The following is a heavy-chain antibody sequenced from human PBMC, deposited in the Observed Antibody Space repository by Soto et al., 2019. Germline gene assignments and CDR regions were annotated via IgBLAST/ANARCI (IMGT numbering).Heavy chain of an antibody. V-gene: IGHV3-30-3*01. D-gene: IGHD2-2*03. Sequence: PVGSLRLSCAASGFTFSSYAMHWVRQAPGKGLEWVAVISYDGSNKYYADSVKGRFTISRDTSKNTLYLQMNSLRAEDTAVYYCARDGYCSSTSCYPPGYYYGMDVWGQGTTVTVSS. CDR1: GFTFSSYA. CDR2: ISYDGSNK. CDR3: ARDGYCSSTSCYPPGYYYGMDV. J-gene: IGHJ6*02.